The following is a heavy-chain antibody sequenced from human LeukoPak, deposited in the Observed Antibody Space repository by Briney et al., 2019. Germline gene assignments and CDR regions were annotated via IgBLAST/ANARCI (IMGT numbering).Heavy chain of an antibody. CDR3: ARSAPAGFSYYSYYMGV. CDR1: GFTFSSYW. D-gene: IGHD6-25*01. Sequence: GGSLRLSCAASGFTFSSYWMHWVRQAPGKGLVWVSRINSDGSSTTYADSVKGRFTISRDNAKNTVYLQMNSLRAEDTAVYYCARSAPAGFSYYSYYMGVWGKGTTVTISS. V-gene: IGHV3-74*01. CDR2: INSDGSST. J-gene: IGHJ6*03.